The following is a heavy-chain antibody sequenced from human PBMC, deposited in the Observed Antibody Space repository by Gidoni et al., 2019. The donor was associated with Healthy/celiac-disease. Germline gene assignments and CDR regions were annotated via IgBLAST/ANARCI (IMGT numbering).Heavy chain of an antibody. V-gene: IGHV4-39*01. D-gene: IGHD4-17*01. CDR3: ARQTSPLNDYGYNWFDP. CDR1: GCSISSSSYY. Sequence: QLQLQESGPGLVKPSETLSLTCTVSGCSISSSSYYWGWIRQPPGKGLEWIGSIYYSGRTYYNPSLKSRVTISVDTSKNQFSLKLSSVTAADTAVYYCARQTSPLNDYGYNWFDPWDQGTLVTVSS. CDR2: IYYSGRT. J-gene: IGHJ5*02.